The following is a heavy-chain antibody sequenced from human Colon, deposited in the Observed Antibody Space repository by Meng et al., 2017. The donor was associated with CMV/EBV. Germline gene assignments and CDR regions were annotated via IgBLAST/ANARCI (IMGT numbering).Heavy chain of an antibody. D-gene: IGHD4-17*01. Sequence: GESLKISCTASGFTFSDHAMAWVRQAPGKGLEWVSVISNTGRTTYYADSVKGRFTVSRDNSNNTVHLQMNSLRADDTAVYYCASTNQNGAYWGAGRFDPWGQGTLVTVSS. J-gene: IGHJ5*02. V-gene: IGHV3-23*01. CDR2: ISNTGRTT. CDR1: GFTFSDHA. CDR3: ASTNQNGAYWGAGRFDP.